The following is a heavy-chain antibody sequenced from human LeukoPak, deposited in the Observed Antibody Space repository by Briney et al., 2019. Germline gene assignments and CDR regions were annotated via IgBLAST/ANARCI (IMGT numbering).Heavy chain of an antibody. J-gene: IGHJ3*02. CDR1: GFTVSSNY. CDR2: IYSGGST. CDR3: ARDPYYDFWSDYGTEAFDI. V-gene: IGHV3-66*02. D-gene: IGHD3-3*01. Sequence: GSLRLSCAASGFTVSSNYMSWVRQAPGKGLEWVSVIYSGGSTYYADSVKGRFTISRDNSKNTLYLQMNSLRAEDTAVYYCARDPYYDFWSDYGTEAFDIWGQGTMVTVSS.